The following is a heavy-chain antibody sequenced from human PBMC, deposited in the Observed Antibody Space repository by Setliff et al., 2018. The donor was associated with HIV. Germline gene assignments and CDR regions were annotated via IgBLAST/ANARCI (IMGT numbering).Heavy chain of an antibody. J-gene: IGHJ4*02. V-gene: IGHV1-2*06. D-gene: IGHD4-17*01. CDR2: INPNSAIT. CDR1: GYTFTDYY. CDR3: ARSTTAD. Sequence: GASVKVSCKASGYTFTDYYIHWVRQAPGHGLEWVGRINPNSAITSYAQNFQGRVTMTRDTSISTAYMELNRLRSDDTAVYYCARSTTADWGQGTLVTVS.